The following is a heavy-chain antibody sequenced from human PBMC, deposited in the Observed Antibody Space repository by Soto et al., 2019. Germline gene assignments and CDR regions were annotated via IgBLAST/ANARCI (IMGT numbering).Heavy chain of an antibody. CDR1: GYTFTSYG. V-gene: IGHV1-18*01. CDR2: ISAYNGNT. J-gene: IGHJ6*02. Sequence: QVQLVQSGAEVKKPGASVKVSCKASGYTFTSYGISWVRQAPGQGLEWMGWISAYNGNTNYAQKLQGRDTMTTDTSTSTAYMELRSLRSDDTAVYYCARDDYDFWSGYPLPYYGMDVWGQGTTVTVSS. CDR3: ARDDYDFWSGYPLPYYGMDV. D-gene: IGHD3-3*01.